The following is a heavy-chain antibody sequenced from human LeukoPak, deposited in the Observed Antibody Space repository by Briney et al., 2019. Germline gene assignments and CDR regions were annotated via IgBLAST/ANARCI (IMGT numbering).Heavy chain of an antibody. Sequence: SETLSLTCTVSGGSISSSSYYWGWIRQPPGKGLEWIGSIYYSGSTYYNPSLKSRVTISVDTSKNQFSLKLSSVTAADTAVYYCASPLGTYYDSSGLVNWGQGTLVTVSS. CDR2: IYYSGST. V-gene: IGHV4-39*07. D-gene: IGHD3-22*01. J-gene: IGHJ4*02. CDR3: ASPLGTYYDSSGLVN. CDR1: GGSISSSSYY.